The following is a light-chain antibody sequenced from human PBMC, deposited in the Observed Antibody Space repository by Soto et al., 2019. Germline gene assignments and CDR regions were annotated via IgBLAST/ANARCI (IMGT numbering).Light chain of an antibody. J-gene: IGKJ3*01. CDR3: QQYENLPPG. Sequence: DIQMTQSPSSLSASVGDRVTITCRASQSISNSLNWYQQKPGNAPKVLIYAASNLQSGVPSRFSGSGSGTEFTFSISSLQPEDVATYYCQQYENLPPGFGPGTTVEIK. CDR2: AAS. CDR1: QSISNS. V-gene: IGKV1-33*01.